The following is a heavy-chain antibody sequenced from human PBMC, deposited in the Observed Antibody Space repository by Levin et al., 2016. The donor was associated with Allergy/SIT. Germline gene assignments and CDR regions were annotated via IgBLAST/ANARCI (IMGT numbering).Heavy chain of an antibody. CDR3: ARHEQWLQLGSYFDF. D-gene: IGHD5-24*01. Sequence: VRQMPGKGLEWMGSIDPSDSYTMYSQSFQGHVTISADKSIDTASLQWSSLKASDTAMYYCARHEQWLQLGSYFDFWGWGSLVTVSS. J-gene: IGHJ4*02. CDR2: IDPSDSYT. V-gene: IGHV5-10-1*01.